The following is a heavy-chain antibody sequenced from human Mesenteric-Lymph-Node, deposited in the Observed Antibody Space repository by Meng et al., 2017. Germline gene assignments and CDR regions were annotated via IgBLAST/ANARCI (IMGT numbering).Heavy chain of an antibody. D-gene: IGHD3-16*01. CDR2: INTKTGNP. Sequence: QVQLVQSGSELRKPGASVKVSCMASASTFSNYDINWVRQAPGQGLEWMGWINTKTGNPTYAQGFTGRFVFSLDTSVSTAYLQISSLKAEDTAVYYCAREGLVGDLRYFDLWGRGTLVTVSS. V-gene: IGHV7-4-1*02. CDR3: AREGLVGDLRYFDL. CDR1: ASTFSNYD. J-gene: IGHJ2*01.